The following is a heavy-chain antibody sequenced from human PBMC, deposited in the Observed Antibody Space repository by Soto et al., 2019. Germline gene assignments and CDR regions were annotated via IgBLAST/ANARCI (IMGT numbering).Heavy chain of an antibody. CDR2: IYSGGST. J-gene: IGHJ5*02. D-gene: IGHD3-10*01. Sequence: EVQLVESGGGLVQPGGSLRLSCAASGFTVSSNYMSWVRQAPGKGLEWVSVIYSGGSTYYADSVKGRFTISRDNSKNTLYLQMNGLRAEDTAVYYWARAPGGHHRPWGQGTLGTGSS. CDR3: ARAPGGHHRP. CDR1: GFTVSSNY. V-gene: IGHV3-66*01.